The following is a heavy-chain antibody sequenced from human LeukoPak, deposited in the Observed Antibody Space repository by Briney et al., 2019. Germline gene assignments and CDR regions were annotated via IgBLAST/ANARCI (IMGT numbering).Heavy chain of an antibody. CDR2: ISSSSGYI. V-gene: IGHV3-21*01. D-gene: IGHD2-21*02. J-gene: IGHJ6*03. Sequence: GGSLRLSCAASGFTFSSYSMIWVRQAPGKGLEWVSSISSSSGYIYYADSVKGRFTISRDNAKNSLYLQMNSLRAEDTAVYYCASCGGVCLGTYYNYYMDVWGKGTTVTVSS. CDR1: GFTFSSYS. CDR3: ASCGGVCLGTYYNYYMDV.